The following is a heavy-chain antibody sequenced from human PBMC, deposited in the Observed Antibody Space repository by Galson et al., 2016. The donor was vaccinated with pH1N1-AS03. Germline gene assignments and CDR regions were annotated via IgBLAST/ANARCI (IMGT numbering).Heavy chain of an antibody. Sequence: SLRLSCAASGFTFSSYAMHWVRQAPGKGLEYVSAISGNGYSTYYANSVKGRFTISRDNSKSTLFLQMGSLRAEDMAVYYCARRRSYYDFWSGYSDYWGQGTLVTVSS. V-gene: IGHV3-64*01. J-gene: IGHJ4*02. CDR3: ARRRSYYDFWSGYSDY. CDR2: ISGNGYST. D-gene: IGHD3-3*01. CDR1: GFTFSSYA.